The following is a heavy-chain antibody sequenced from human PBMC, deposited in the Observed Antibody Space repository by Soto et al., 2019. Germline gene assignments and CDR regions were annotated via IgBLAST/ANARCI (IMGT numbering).Heavy chain of an antibody. CDR1: GFTFSSYS. CDR3: ARKGYGDYGGMDV. D-gene: IGHD4-17*01. Sequence: EVQLVESGGGLVKPGGSLRLSCAASGFTFSSYSMNWVRQAPGKGLVWVSSISSSSSYIYYADSVKGRFTISRDNAKNSLYLQMNSLRAEDTAVYYCARKGYGDYGGMDVWGQGTTVTVSS. V-gene: IGHV3-21*01. J-gene: IGHJ6*02. CDR2: ISSSSSYI.